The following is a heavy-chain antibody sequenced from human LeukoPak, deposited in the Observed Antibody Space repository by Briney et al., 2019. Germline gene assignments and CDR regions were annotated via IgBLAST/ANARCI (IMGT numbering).Heavy chain of an antibody. J-gene: IGHJ4*02. CDR1: GFTFSNYG. Sequence: GGSLRLSCAAAGFTFSNYGMNWVRQAPGKGLEWVSSISGSSRHIYQSDSVKGRFTISRDNAKDSLYLQLNSLRAEDTAVYYCARARQYDFWSFDFWGQGILVTVSS. CDR3: ARARQYDFWSFDF. V-gene: IGHV3-21*01. D-gene: IGHD3-3*01. CDR2: ISGSSRHI.